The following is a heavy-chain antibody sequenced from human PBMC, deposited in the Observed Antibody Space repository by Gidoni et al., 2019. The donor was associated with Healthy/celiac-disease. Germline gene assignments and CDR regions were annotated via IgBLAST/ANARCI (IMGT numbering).Heavy chain of an antibody. CDR1: GFTFSSYS. V-gene: IGHV3-21*01. J-gene: IGHJ6*02. CDR2: ISSSSSYI. CDR3: ARGDTAMVSAHYYYGMDV. D-gene: IGHD5-18*01. Sequence: EVQLVESGGGLVKPGGSLRLSCAASGFTFSSYSMNWVRQAPGKGLEWVSSISSSSSYIYYADSVKGRFTISRDNAKNSLYLQMNSLRAEDTAVYYCARGDTAMVSAHYYYGMDVWGQGTTVTVSS.